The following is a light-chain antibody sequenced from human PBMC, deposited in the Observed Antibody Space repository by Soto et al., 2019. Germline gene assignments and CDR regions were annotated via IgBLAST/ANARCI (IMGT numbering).Light chain of an antibody. Sequence: QSALTQPRSVSGSLGQSVTISCTGPKSDVGTMNYVSWYQQRPGKAPKLLIYDDTKRPSGVPDRFSGSKASLIISGLQAEDEADYYCCSYAGTYTSYVFGTGTKLTVL. V-gene: IGLV2-11*01. CDR2: DDT. J-gene: IGLJ1*01. CDR1: KSDVGTMNY. CDR3: CSYAGTYTSYV.